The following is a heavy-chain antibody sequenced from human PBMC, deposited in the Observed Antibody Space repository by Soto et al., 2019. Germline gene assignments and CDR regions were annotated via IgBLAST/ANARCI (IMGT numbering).Heavy chain of an antibody. CDR1: GYTFSTYA. D-gene: IGHD1-1*01. J-gene: IGHJ6*02. CDR3: ARGKGMEENYYYYGMDI. V-gene: IGHV1-3*01. CDR2: INGGTGQT. Sequence: ASVKVSCKASGYTFSTYAMHWVRQAPGQSLEWMGWINGGTGQTRYSQRFQDRVTITRDTSASTAYMELTSPTSEDTAVYYCARGKGMEENYYYYGMDIWGQGTTVTVSS.